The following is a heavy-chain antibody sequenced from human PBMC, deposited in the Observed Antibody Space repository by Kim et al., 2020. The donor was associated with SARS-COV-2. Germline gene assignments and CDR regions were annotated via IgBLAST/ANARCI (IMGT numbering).Heavy chain of an antibody. CDR3: ARGILSDIVVVPAAIRGSDYSYMVV. V-gene: IGHV4-30-2*01. CDR1: GGSISSGGYS. CDR2: IYHSGST. Sequence: SETLSLTCAVSGGSISSGGYSWSWIRQPPGKGLEWIGYIYHSGSTYYNPSLKSRVTISVDRSKNQFSLKLSSVTAADTAVYYCARGILSDIVVVPAAIRGSDYSYMVVWGKGTPCTVSS. D-gene: IGHD2-2*02. J-gene: IGHJ6*03.